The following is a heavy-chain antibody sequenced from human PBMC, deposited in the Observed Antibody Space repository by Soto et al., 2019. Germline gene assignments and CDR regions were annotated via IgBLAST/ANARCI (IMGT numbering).Heavy chain of an antibody. CDR2: ISAYNGNT. V-gene: IGHV1-18*01. J-gene: IGHJ4*02. CDR1: GYTFTSYG. CDR3: ARDLGPHRRIFGVVIVFDY. Sequence: QVQLVQSGAEVKKPGASVKVSCKASGYTFTSYGISWVRQAPGQGLEWMGWISAYNGNTNYAQKLQGRVTMTTDTSTSTAYMGLRSVRSDDTAVYYCARDLGPHRRIFGVVIVFDYWGQGTPVTVSS. D-gene: IGHD3-3*02.